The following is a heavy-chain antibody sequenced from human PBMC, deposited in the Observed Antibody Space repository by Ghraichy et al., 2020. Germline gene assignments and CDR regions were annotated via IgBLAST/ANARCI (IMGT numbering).Heavy chain of an antibody. Sequence: GGSLRLSCAASGFTFSSYSMNWVRQAPGKGLEWVSSISSSSSYIYYADSVKGRFTISRDNAKNSLYLQMNSLRAEDTAVYYCARLRAVADTRDYYYYGMDVWGQGTTVTVSS. J-gene: IGHJ6*02. V-gene: IGHV3-21*01. D-gene: IGHD6-19*01. CDR2: ISSSSSYI. CDR1: GFTFSSYS. CDR3: ARLRAVADTRDYYYYGMDV.